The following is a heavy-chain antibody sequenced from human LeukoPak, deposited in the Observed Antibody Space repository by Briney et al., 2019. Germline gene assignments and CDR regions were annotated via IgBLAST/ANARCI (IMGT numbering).Heavy chain of an antibody. V-gene: IGHV4-59*01. D-gene: IGHD6-19*01. CDR1: GGSISSYY. CDR2: IYYSGST. Sequence: SETLSLTCTVSGGSISSYYWSWIRQPPGKGLEWIGYIYYSGSTNYNPSLKSRVTISVDTSKNQFSLKLSSVTAADTAVYYCVLNSGPFYDAFDIWGQGTMVTVSS. CDR3: VLNSGPFYDAFDI. J-gene: IGHJ3*02.